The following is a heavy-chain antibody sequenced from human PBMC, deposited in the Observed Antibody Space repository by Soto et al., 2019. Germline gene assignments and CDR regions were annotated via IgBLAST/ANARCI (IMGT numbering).Heavy chain of an antibody. CDR3: ARVPIAADEHFDY. CDR2: ISSTSSTI. Sequence: EVQLVESGGGLVQPGGSLRLSCAASGFTFSFYSMNWVRQAPGKGLEWVSYISSTSSTIYYADSAKGRFTISTDNAKTSLYLQMNSLRAEDTAVYYCARVPIAADEHFDYWGQGTLVTVSS. D-gene: IGHD6-13*01. V-gene: IGHV3-48*01. CDR1: GFTFSFYS. J-gene: IGHJ4*02.